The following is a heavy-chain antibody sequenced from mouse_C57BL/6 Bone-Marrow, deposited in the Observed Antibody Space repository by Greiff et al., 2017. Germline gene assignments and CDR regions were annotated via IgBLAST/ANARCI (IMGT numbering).Heavy chain of an antibody. CDR2: INPNNGGT. J-gene: IGHJ1*03. D-gene: IGHD1-1*01. Sequence: EVQLVESGPELVKPGASVKIPCKASGYTFTDYNMDWVKQSHGKSLEWIGDINPNNGGTIYNQKFKGKATLTVDKSSSTAYMELRSLTSEDTAVYYCARGTVVYWYFDVWGTGTTVTVSS. V-gene: IGHV1-18*01. CDR3: ARGTVVYWYFDV. CDR1: GYTFTDYN.